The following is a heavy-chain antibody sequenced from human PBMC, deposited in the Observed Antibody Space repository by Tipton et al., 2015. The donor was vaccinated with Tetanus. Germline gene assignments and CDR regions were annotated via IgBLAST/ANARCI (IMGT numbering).Heavy chain of an antibody. V-gene: IGHV4-31*03. CDR2: IYYFTART. CDR1: GASINAGGYL. J-gene: IGHJ4*01. CDR3: ARGLPREPFYLDY. Sequence: LRLSCNVSGASINAGGYLWTWVRQHPSQGLDWIGNIYYFTARTSHTPSLDGRVSISVDTSQNHFSLGLTSVTAADTAVYYCARGLPREPFYLDYWGQGHQVIVSS. D-gene: IGHD1-26*01.